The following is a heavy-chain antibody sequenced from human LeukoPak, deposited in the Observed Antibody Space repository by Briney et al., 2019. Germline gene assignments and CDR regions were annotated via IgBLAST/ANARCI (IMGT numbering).Heavy chain of an antibody. CDR1: GFTFSSYS. D-gene: IGHD1-20*01. J-gene: IGHJ4*02. V-gene: IGHV3-48*02. CDR2: ISSSSSTI. Sequence: GGSLRLSCAASGFTFSSYSMNWVRQAPGKGLEWVSYISSSSSTIYYADSVKGRFTISRDNAKNSLYLQMNSLRDEDTAVYYCARDLERRNWNPTPNEELDYWGQGTLVTVSS. CDR3: ARDLERRNWNPTPNEELDY.